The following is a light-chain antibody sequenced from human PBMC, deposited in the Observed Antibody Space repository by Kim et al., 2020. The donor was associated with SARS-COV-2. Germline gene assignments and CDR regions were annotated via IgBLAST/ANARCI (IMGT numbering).Light chain of an antibody. V-gene: IGKV1-27*01. CDR1: QGISKY. CDR2: GAS. Sequence: ASVGDRVTISCRASQGISKYLAWYQQKPGKVPSLLIYGASTLESGVPSRFSGSGSGTDFTLTISSLQPEDVATYYCQQYDNAPRTFGQGTKVDIK. CDR3: QQYDNAPRT. J-gene: IGKJ1*01.